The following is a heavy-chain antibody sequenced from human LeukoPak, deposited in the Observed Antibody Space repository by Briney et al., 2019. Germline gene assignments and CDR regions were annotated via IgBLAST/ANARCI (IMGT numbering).Heavy chain of an antibody. CDR1: GFTGSHNY. J-gene: IGHJ5*02. V-gene: IGHV3-53*01. D-gene: IGHD4-17*01. CDR2: THSSGGT. Sequence: GGSLRLSCAASGFTGSHNYMSWVRQAPGKGLEWVSATHSSGGTYYADSVKGRFTISRDTSKNTLYLQINSLSVEDAAVYYCIVFGDSNHWGQGTLVTVSS. CDR3: IVFGDSNH.